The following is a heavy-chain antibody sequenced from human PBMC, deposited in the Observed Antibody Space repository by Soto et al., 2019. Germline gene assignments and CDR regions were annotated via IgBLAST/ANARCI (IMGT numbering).Heavy chain of an antibody. Sequence: VASVKVSCKASGYTFTSYGISWVRQAPGQRLEWMGWINVGNGNTRYSQKFQGRLTLTRDTPGNTAYLELNSLISEDTAVYYCATPQDYDGCLDSWGQGTLVTVSS. V-gene: IGHV1-3*01. CDR2: INVGNGNT. D-gene: IGHD3-22*01. CDR1: GYTFTSYG. J-gene: IGHJ4*02. CDR3: ATPQDYDGCLDS.